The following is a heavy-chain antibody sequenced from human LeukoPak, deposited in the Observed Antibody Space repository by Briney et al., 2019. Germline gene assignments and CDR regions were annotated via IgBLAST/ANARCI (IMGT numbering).Heavy chain of an antibody. CDR1: GGSVDGYY. CDR3: ARNPYYYYGMDV. Sequence: PSETLSLTCTVSGGSVDGYYWSWIRQSPGRGLEWIGNISYIGSTSYNPSLKSRVTISVDTSKNQFSLKLSSVTAADTAVYYCARNPYYYYGMDVWGQGTTVTVSS. V-gene: IGHV4-59*02. J-gene: IGHJ6*02. CDR2: ISYIGST. D-gene: IGHD1-14*01.